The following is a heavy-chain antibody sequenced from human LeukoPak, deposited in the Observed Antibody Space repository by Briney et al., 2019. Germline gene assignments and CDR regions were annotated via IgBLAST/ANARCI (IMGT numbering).Heavy chain of an antibody. V-gene: IGHV4-34*01. CDR2: INHSGST. J-gene: IGHJ4*02. D-gene: IGHD1-26*01. CDR1: GGSFSGYY. CDR3: ARGVKVGFDY. Sequence: PSKTLSLTCAVYGGSFSGYYWSWIRQPPGKGLEWIGEINHSGSTNYNPSLKSRVTISVDTSKNQFSLKLSSVTAADTAVYYCARGVKVGFDYWGQGTLVTVSS.